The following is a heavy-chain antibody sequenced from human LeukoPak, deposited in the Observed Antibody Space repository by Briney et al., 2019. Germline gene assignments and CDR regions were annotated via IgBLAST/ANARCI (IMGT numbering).Heavy chain of an antibody. V-gene: IGHV3-7*01. D-gene: IGHD3-3*01. CDR3: ARDRRYDFWSGYLRGFDY. J-gene: IGHJ4*02. Sequence: GGPLRLSCAASGFTFSSYWMSWVRQAPGKGLEWVANTKQDGSEKYYVDSVKGRFTISRDNAKNSLYLQMNSLRAEDTAVYYCARDRRYDFWSGYLRGFDYWGQGTLVTVSS. CDR1: GFTFSSYW. CDR2: TKQDGSEK.